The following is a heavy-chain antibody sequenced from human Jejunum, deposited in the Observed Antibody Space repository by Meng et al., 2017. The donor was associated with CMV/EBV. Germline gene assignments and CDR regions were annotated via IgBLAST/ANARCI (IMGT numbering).Heavy chain of an antibody. CDR2: ISSSGNT. D-gene: IGHD3-22*01. CDR1: GDSINNHF. J-gene: IGHJ4*02. CDR3: ARGESRGYYYFDY. V-gene: IGHV4-4*07. Sequence: QLHLQESGPGLVRPSETLSLTCSVSGDSINNHFWSWIRQPAGKKLEWIGRISSSGNTNYTPSFKSRVIMSLDTSNNQFFLKLTSVTAADTALYYCARGESRGYYYFDYWGQGILVTVSS.